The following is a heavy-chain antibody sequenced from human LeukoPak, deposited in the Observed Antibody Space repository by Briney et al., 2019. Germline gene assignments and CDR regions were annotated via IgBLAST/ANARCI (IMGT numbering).Heavy chain of an antibody. CDR1: GGSITSNTYF. Sequence: SETLSLTCIVSGGSITSNTYFWDWIRQTPGKGLEWIGSTYYSGSTYYNPSLKSRVTISLDTSKNQFSLKLSSVTAADTAVYYCARGDGEDSSSSEFKYSFDYWGQGTLVTVSS. J-gene: IGHJ4*02. CDR2: TYYSGST. V-gene: IGHV4-39*07. CDR3: ARGDGEDSSSSEFKYSFDY. D-gene: IGHD6-6*01.